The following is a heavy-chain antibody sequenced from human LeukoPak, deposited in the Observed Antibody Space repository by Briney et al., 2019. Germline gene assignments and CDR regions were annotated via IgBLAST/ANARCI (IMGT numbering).Heavy chain of an antibody. D-gene: IGHD1-26*01. Sequence: GGSLRLSCAASGFAFSSYSMNWVRQAPGKGLERVSYISSSSSTIYYADSVKGRFTISRDNAKNSLYLQMNSLRAEDTAVYYCARAGVGGDYYYYGMDVWGQGTTVTVSS. J-gene: IGHJ6*02. CDR1: GFAFSSYS. CDR2: ISSSSSTI. V-gene: IGHV3-48*04. CDR3: ARAGVGGDYYYYGMDV.